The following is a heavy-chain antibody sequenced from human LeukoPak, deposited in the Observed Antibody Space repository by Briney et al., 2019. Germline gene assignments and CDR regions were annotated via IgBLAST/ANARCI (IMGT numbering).Heavy chain of an antibody. Sequence: ASVKVSCKASGGTFSSYAISWVRQAPGQGLEWMGGIIPIFGTANYAQKFQGRVTITADESTSTAYMELSSLRSDDTAVYYCARVYYDYVWGSYRANHFDYWGQGTLVTVSS. V-gene: IGHV1-69*01. CDR2: IIPIFGTA. J-gene: IGHJ4*02. D-gene: IGHD3-16*02. CDR1: GGTFSSYA. CDR3: ARVYYDYVWGSYRANHFDY.